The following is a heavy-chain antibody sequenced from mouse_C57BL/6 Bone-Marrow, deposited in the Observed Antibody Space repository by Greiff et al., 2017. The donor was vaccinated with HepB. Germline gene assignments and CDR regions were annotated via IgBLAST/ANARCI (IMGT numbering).Heavy chain of an antibody. Sequence: EVQLVESEGGLVQPGSSMKLSCTASGFTFSDYYMAWVRQVPEKGLEWVANINYDGSSTYYLDSLKSRFIISRDNAKNILYLQMSSLKSEDTATYYCARDHPFITTVVDWYFDVWGTGTTVTVSS. CDR1: GFTFSDYY. CDR3: ARDHPFITTVVDWYFDV. V-gene: IGHV5-16*01. D-gene: IGHD1-1*01. CDR2: INYDGSST. J-gene: IGHJ1*03.